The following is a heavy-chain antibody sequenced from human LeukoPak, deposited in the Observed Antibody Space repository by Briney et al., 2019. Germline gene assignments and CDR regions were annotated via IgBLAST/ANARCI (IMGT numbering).Heavy chain of an antibody. D-gene: IGHD5-12*01. CDR3: ARDIVATFSVYYYYGMDV. CDR1: GYTFTGYY. CDR2: INPNSGGT. J-gene: IGHJ6*02. V-gene: IGHV1-2*02. Sequence: ASVKVSCKASGYTFTGYYMHWVRQAPGQGLEWMGWINPNSGGTNYAQKFQGRVTMTRDTSISTAYMELSRLRSDDTAVYYCARDIVATFSVYYYYGMDVWGQGTTVTVSS.